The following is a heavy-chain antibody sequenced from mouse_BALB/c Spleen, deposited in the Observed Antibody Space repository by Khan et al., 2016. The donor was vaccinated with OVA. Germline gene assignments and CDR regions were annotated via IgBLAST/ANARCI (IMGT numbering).Heavy chain of an antibody. J-gene: IGHJ3*01. CDR2: INPGSGGT. CDR3: TRGGFGGFAY. Sequence: QVQLQQSGAELVRPGTSVKVSCKASGYAFTNYLIEWVKQRPGQGLEWIGVINPGSGGTNYNEKFKGKATLTADKSSSTAYMHLSSLTSDVSAVFFCTRGGFGGFAYWGQGTLVTVSA. V-gene: IGHV1-54*01. CDR1: GYAFTNYL. D-gene: IGHD3-1*01.